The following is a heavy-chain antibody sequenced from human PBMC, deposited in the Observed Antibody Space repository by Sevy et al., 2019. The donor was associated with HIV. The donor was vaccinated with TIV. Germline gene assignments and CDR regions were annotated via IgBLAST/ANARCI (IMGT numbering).Heavy chain of an antibody. V-gene: IGHV3-30*04. J-gene: IGHJ4*02. CDR1: GFTFSSYA. D-gene: IGHD2-15*01. CDR3: ARERGGYCSGGSCYSGYYFDY. CDR2: ISYDGRNK. Sequence: GGSLRLSCAASGFTFSSYAMHWVRQAPGKGLEWVAVISYDGRNKYYADSVKGRFTISRDNSKNTLFLQMNSLRAEDTAVYYCARERGGYCSGGSCYSGYYFDYWGQGTLVTVSS.